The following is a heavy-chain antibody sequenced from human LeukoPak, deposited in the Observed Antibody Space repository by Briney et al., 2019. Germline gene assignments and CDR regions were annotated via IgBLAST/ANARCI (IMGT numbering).Heavy chain of an antibody. CDR3: ARDFGDERVFDY. CDR2: ISGSGGST. V-gene: IGHV3-23*01. Sequence: HPGGSLRLSCAASGFTFSSYAMSWVRQAPGKGLEWVSAISGSGGSTYYADSVKGRFTISRDNAKNSLYLQMNSLRAEDTAVYYCARDFGDERVFDYWGQGTLVTVSS. D-gene: IGHD3-3*01. CDR1: GFTFSSYA. J-gene: IGHJ4*02.